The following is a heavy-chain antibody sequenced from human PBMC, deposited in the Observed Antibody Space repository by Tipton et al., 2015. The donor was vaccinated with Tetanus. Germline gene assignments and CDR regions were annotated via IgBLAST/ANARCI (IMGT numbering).Heavy chain of an antibody. CDR3: ARDQGGGRVVRLNWLDP. D-gene: IGHD6-6*01. Sequence: TLSLTCTVSGDSISRGGYFWKWVRPRPGEGPEWVGYIYYRGDTYYNPSLKRRVSMSVDTSKNQFSLNLTSVSAADTAVYYCARDQGGGRVVRLNWLDPWGQGTLVTVSS. CDR1: GDSISRGGYF. J-gene: IGHJ5*02. CDR2: IYYRGDT. V-gene: IGHV4-31*03.